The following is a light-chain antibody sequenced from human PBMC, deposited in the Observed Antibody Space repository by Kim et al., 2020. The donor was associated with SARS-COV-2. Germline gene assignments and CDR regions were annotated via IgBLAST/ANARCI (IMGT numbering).Light chain of an antibody. CDR2: AAS. Sequence: DIQMTQSPSSLSASVGDRVTITCRASHAISHYLAWYQQKPGKVPKLMIYAASTLQSGVPSRFSGSGSGTDFTLTISSLQPEDVATYYCQKYDTAPWTFGQGTQLEIK. CDR3: QKYDTAPWT. J-gene: IGKJ1*01. CDR1: HAISHY. V-gene: IGKV1-27*01.